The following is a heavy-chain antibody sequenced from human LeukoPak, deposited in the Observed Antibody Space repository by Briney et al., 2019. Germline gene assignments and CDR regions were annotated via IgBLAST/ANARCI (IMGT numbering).Heavy chain of an antibody. CDR3: ARRAGAITFGGVIVYGYYFDY. CDR1: GYTFTSYY. J-gene: IGHJ4*02. V-gene: IGHV1-46*01. CDR2: INPSGGST. Sequence: ASVKVSCKASGYTFTSYYMHWVRQAPGQGLEWMGIINPSGGSTSYAQKFQGRVTMTRDMSTSTVYMELSSLRSEDTAVYYCARRAGAITFGGVIVYGYYFDYWGQGTLVTVSS. D-gene: IGHD3-16*02.